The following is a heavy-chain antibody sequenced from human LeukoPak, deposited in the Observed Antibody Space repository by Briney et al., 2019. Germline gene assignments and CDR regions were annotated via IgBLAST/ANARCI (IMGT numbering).Heavy chain of an antibody. CDR2: ISSSSSYI. J-gene: IGHJ4*02. Sequence: GGSLRLSCAASGFTFSSYSMNWVRQAPGKGLEWVSSISSSSSYIYYADSVKGRFTISRDNAKNSLYLQMNSLRAEDTAVYFCAKDSATYGRFDYWGQGSLVTVSS. CDR3: AKDSATYGRFDY. V-gene: IGHV3-21*04. D-gene: IGHD3-10*01. CDR1: GFTFSSYS.